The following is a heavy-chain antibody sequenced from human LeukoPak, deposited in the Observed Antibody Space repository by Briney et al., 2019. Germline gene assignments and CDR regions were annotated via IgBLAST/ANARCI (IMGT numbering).Heavy chain of an antibody. CDR3: ARGRNDNGGMFFDS. Sequence: PSETLSLTCTVSGGSIRSYYWNWIRQAPGKGLEWVGFISYSGYTSYSPSLKSRVAISVDTAKSRFSLRLNSMTAADTAIYYCARGRNDNGGMFFDSWAQGNLVTVSS. J-gene: IGHJ4*02. D-gene: IGHD4-23*01. CDR2: ISYSGYT. V-gene: IGHV4-59*01. CDR1: GGSIRSYY.